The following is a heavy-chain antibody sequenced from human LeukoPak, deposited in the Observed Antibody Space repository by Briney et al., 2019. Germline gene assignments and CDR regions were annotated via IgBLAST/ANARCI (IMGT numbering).Heavy chain of an antibody. Sequence: ASVKVSCKVSGYTLTELSMHWARQAPGKGLEWMGGFDPEDGETIYAQKFQGRVTMTEDTSTDTAYMELSSLRSEDTAVYYCATYGPLNSGSYQGYFDYWGQGTLVIVSS. V-gene: IGHV1-24*01. CDR1: GYTLTELS. D-gene: IGHD1-26*01. CDR2: FDPEDGET. CDR3: ATYGPLNSGSYQGYFDY. J-gene: IGHJ4*02.